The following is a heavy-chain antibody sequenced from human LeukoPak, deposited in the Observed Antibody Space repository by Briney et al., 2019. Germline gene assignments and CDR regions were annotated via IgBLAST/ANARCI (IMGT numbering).Heavy chain of an antibody. CDR2: ISAYNGNT. Sequence: ASVKVSCKASGYTFTSYGISWVRQAPGQGLEWMGWISAYNGNTNYAQKFQGRVTMTRDTSTSTVYIELSSLRSEDTAVYYCARDNVYGMDVWGQGTTVTVSS. J-gene: IGHJ6*02. CDR1: GYTFTSYG. CDR3: ARDNVYGMDV. V-gene: IGHV1-18*01.